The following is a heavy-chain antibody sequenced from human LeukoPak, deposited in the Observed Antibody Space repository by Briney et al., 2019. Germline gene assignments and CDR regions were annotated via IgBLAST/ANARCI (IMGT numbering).Heavy chain of an antibody. D-gene: IGHD3-16*01. CDR2: ISSNGDNT. CDR3: VRGTGY. CDR1: GFTFSTYV. V-gene: IGHV3-64D*06. J-gene: IGHJ4*02. Sequence: GGSLRLSCSVSGFTFSTYVMHWVRQARGKGLEYVSAISSNGDNTYYADSVKGRFTISRDNSKNTLYLQMSSLRADDTAVYYCVRGTGYWGQGTLVTVSS.